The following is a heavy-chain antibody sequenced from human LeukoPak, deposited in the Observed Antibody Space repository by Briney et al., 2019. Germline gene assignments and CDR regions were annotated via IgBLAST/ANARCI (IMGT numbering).Heavy chain of an antibody. CDR1: GGTFSSYA. CDR2: IIPIFGTA. V-gene: IGHV1-69*13. D-gene: IGHD2-2*01. CDR3: ARWAGSTSCYGCPKGNDAFDI. J-gene: IGHJ3*02. Sequence: SVKVSCKASGGTFSSYAISWVRQAPGQGLEWMGGIIPIFGTANYAQKFQGRVTITADESTSTAYMELSSLRSEDTAVYYCARWAGSTSCYGCPKGNDAFDIWGQGTMVTVSS.